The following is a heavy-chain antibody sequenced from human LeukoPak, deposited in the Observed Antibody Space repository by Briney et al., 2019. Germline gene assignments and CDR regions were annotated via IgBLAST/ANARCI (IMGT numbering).Heavy chain of an antibody. CDR3: AREWGGVVLAY. CDR2: INPNSGGT. J-gene: IGHJ4*02. CDR1: EYNFIDYY. D-gene: IGHD3-16*01. V-gene: IGHV1-2*02. Sequence: ASVKVSCKASEYNFIDYYMHWVRQAPGQGLEWMGWINPNSGGTNYAQKFQGRVTMTRDTSISTAYMELSRLRSDDTAVYYCAREWGGVVLAYWGQGTLVTVSS.